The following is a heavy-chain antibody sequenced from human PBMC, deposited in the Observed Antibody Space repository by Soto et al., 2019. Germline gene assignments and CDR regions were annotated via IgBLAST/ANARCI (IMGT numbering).Heavy chain of an antibody. D-gene: IGHD4-17*01. CDR2: INPKSGDA. CDR1: GYTFTDNH. CDR3: ARKHYVVYIRWSLHP. Sequence: QVQLVQSGAEVKKPGASVKVSCEASGYTFTDNHIHWLRRTPGQGLEWMGWINPKSGDANYAQKFQGRVTMTRDASINLAYMEVTRLTSDDTAIYFCARKHYVVYIRWSLHPWGQGTLVTVSS. J-gene: IGHJ5*02. V-gene: IGHV1-2*02.